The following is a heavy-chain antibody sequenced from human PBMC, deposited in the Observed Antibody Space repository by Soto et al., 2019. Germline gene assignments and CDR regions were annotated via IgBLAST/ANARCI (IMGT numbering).Heavy chain of an antibody. CDR1: GYSFTSYD. CDR3: ARQYGSRYNWFDP. Sequence: ASVKVSCKASGYSFTSYDINWVRQATGQGLEWMGWMNPNSGNTGYAQKFQGRVTMTRNTSISTAYMELSSLRSEDTAVYYSARQYGSRYNWFDPWGQGTQVTVSS. J-gene: IGHJ5*02. D-gene: IGHD6-19*01. CDR2: MNPNSGNT. V-gene: IGHV1-8*01.